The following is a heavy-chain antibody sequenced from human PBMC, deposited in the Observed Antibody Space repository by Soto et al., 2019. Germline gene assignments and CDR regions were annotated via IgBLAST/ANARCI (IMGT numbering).Heavy chain of an antibody. J-gene: IGHJ4*02. CDR3: ARSAVSPYGGLIGPFDY. D-gene: IGHD3-16*02. CDR1: GYTFTGYA. CDR2: INADNSNT. V-gene: IGHV1-3*05. Sequence: QVQLVQSGAEEKKPGASVKVSCKASGYTFTGYAMHWVRQAPGQRLEWMGWINADNSNTKYSQKFQGRVTITRDTSASTAYMELSSLRSEDTAMYYCARSAVSPYGGLIGPFDYWGQGNLVTVSS.